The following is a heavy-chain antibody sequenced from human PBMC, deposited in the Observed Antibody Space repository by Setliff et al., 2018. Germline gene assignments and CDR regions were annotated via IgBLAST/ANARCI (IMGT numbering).Heavy chain of an antibody. D-gene: IGHD6-19*01. CDR3: VRSSAPQVVLAADFGF. Sequence: ASVKVSCKASGYTFTNYGISWVRQAPGQGLEWMGWISASNGNTNSAQKLQGRVTMTTDTSPSKAYMELRSLRSDDTAVYYFVRSSAPQVVLAADFGFWGQGTPVTVSS. CDR2: ISASNGNT. J-gene: IGHJ4*02. V-gene: IGHV1-18*01. CDR1: GYTFTNYG.